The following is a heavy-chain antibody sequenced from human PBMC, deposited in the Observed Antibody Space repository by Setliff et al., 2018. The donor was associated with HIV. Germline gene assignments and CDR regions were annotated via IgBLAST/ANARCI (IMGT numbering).Heavy chain of an antibody. D-gene: IGHD2-15*01. J-gene: IGHJ4*02. CDR3: ARGEFYGGTDLYWFSFDY. CDR1: CGSMSTYY. Sequence: PSGTLSLTCTVSCGSMSTYYWSWIRQPPGKGLECIGYIYTSGNTNYNPSLRSRVIISVDTSKNHFSLRLSSVTAADTAVYYCARGEFYGGTDLYWFSFDYWGQGILVTVSS. CDR2: IYTSGNT. V-gene: IGHV4-4*08.